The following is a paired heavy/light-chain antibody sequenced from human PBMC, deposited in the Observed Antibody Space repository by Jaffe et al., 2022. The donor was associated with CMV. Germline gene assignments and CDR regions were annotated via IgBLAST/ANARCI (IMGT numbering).Light chain of an antibody. J-gene: IGLJ3*02. CDR2: STT. CDR3: LLYHGGSQGV. CDR1: TGAVTSGYY. V-gene: IGLV7-43*01. Sequence: QTVVTQEPSLTVSPGGTVTLTCASSTGAVTSGYYPNWFQQKPGQAPRALIYSTTNKHSWTPARFSGSLLGGKAALTLSGVQPEDEAEYHCLLYHGGSQGVFGGGTKLTVL.
Heavy chain of an antibody. CDR1: GFSLSTHGMG. V-gene: IGHV2-5*02. CDR2: VYWDDDK. D-gene: IGHD1-26*01. Sequence: QITLKESGPTLVAPTQTLTLTCTFSGFSLSTHGMGMAWIRQPPGKALEWLTLVYWDDDKRYSPSLRSRLTITKDTSKNQVVLTMTNMDAVDTATYYCVRYPRSDYWGQGILVTVSS. J-gene: IGHJ4*02. CDR3: VRYPRSDY.